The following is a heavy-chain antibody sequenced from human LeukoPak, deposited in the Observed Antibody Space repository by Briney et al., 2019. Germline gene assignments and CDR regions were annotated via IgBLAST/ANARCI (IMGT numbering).Heavy chain of an antibody. Sequence: PGGSLRVSCAASGFTFSNYAMSWVRQAPGKGLEWVSGISASGGSTYYADSVKGRFTSSRDNSKNTLYLQMNSLRAEDTAVYYCAKDGGYCSSTSCSLDYWGQGTLVTVSS. CDR2: ISASGGST. D-gene: IGHD2-2*03. J-gene: IGHJ4*02. CDR3: AKDGGYCSSTSCSLDY. CDR1: GFTFSNYA. V-gene: IGHV3-23*01.